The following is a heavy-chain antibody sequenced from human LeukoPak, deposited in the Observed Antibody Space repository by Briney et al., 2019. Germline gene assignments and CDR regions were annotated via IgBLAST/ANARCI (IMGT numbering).Heavy chain of an antibody. Sequence: PSETLSLTCAVYGGSFSGYYWSWIRQPPGKGLEWIGEINHSGSTTYNPSLKSRVTISVDTSKNQFFLKLSSVTAADTAVYYCARVSGPGYYYDSSGYYYRDYWGQGTLVTVSS. CDR3: ARVSGPGYYYDSSGYYYRDY. V-gene: IGHV4-34*01. CDR1: GGSFSGYY. J-gene: IGHJ4*02. CDR2: INHSGST. D-gene: IGHD3-22*01.